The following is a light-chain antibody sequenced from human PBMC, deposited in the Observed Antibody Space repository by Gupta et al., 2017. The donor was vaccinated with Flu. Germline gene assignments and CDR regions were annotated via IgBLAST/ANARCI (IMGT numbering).Light chain of an antibody. V-gene: IGKV1-5*03. CDR3: QQENSYPWT. CDR2: KAS. CDR1: QSISSW. J-gene: IGKJ1*01. Sequence: ASVGDRVTITCRASQSISSWLAWYQQKPGKAPKLLIYKASRVESGVPSRFSGSGSGTEFTLTISSLQPDDFATYYCQQENSYPWTFGQGTKVEIK.